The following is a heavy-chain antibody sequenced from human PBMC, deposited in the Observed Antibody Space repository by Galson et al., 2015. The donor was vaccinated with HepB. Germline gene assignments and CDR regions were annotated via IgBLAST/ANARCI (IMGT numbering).Heavy chain of an antibody. Sequence: CAISGDSVSSNSAAWNWIRQSPSRGLEWLGRTYYRSKWYNDYAVSVKSRITINPDTSKNQFSLKLSSVTAADTAVYYCARGKGPYYDFWSGYYRRFDPWGRGTLVTVSS. CDR3: ARGKGPYYDFWSGYYRRFDP. J-gene: IGHJ5*02. V-gene: IGHV6-1*01. CDR1: GDSVSSNSAA. CDR2: TYYRSKWYN. D-gene: IGHD3-3*01.